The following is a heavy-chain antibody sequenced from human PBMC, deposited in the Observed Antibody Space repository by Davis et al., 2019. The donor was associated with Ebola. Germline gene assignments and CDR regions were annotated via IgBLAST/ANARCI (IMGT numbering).Heavy chain of an antibody. CDR3: ARVTVRGVTADY. CDR1: GGTFSSYA. Sequence: SVKVSCKASGGTFSSYAISWVRQAPGQGLEWMGGIIPILGIANYAQKFQGRVTITADKSTSTAYMELSSLRSEDTAVYYCARVTVRGVTADYWGQGTLVTVSS. CDR2: IIPILGIA. D-gene: IGHD3-10*01. J-gene: IGHJ4*02. V-gene: IGHV1-69*10.